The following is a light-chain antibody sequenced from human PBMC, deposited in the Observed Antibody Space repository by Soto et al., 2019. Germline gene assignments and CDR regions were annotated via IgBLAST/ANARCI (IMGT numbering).Light chain of an antibody. V-gene: IGKV3-15*01. CDR2: DAS. J-gene: IGKJ1*01. CDR3: HQYNTWWT. Sequence: EILITQSPATLSVSPGERATLSCRASQSVSSSLAWYQQKPGQAPRLLIYDASTRATGIPTRFSGSGSGTEFTLTIRSLQSEDSAVYYCHQYNTWWTFGQGTKVDIK. CDR1: QSVSSS.